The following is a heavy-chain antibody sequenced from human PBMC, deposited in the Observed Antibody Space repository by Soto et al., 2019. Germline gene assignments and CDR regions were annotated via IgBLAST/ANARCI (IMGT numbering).Heavy chain of an antibody. CDR1: GFTFSNYG. CDR2: ISYHGSDK. V-gene: IGHV3-30*18. D-gene: IGHD4-17*01. CDR3: AKDHLTTTVTTVGY. J-gene: IGHJ4*02. Sequence: QVQLVESGGGVVQPGRSLRLSCAASGFTFSNYGMHWVRQAPGKGLEWVAGISYHGSDKYYADYVKGRFTISRDNSKNTMYLQMDSLRAEDTAVYYCAKDHLTTTVTTVGYWGQGTLVTVSS.